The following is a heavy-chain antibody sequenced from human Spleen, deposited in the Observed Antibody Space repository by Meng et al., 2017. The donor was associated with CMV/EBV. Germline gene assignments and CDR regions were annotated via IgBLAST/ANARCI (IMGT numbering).Heavy chain of an antibody. CDR2: INHSGST. CDR1: GGSFSGYY. V-gene: IGHV4-34*01. Sequence: SETLSLTCAVYGGSFSGYYWTWIRQPPGKGLEWIGEINHSGSTNYNPSLKSRVTISGDTSKNQLSLRLNSVTAADTAIYYCARQDYWGQGTLVTVSS. J-gene: IGHJ4*02. CDR3: ARQDY.